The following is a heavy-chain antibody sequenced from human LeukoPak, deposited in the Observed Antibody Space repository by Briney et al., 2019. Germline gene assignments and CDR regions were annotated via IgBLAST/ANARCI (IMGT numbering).Heavy chain of an antibody. J-gene: IGHJ6*02. V-gene: IGHV3-48*02. Sequence: GGSLRLSCAASGFIFSNYAMNWVRQAPGKGLEWVSYISGSSNTMYYADSVKGRFTISRDNAKNSLYLQMNSLRDEDTAVYYCARDVRGVIISGYCSYGMDVWGQGTTVTVSS. CDR3: ARDVRGVIISGYCSYGMDV. CDR2: ISGSSNTM. CDR1: GFIFSNYA. D-gene: IGHD3-10*02.